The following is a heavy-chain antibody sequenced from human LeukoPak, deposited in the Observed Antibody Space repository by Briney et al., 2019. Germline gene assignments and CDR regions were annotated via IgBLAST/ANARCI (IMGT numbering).Heavy chain of an antibody. V-gene: IGHV1-69*13. CDR1: GGTFSSYA. CDR3: ATARIAAAGPSGYYFDY. CDR2: IIPIFGTA. Sequence: SVKVSCKASGGTFSSYAISWVRQAPGQGLEWMGGIIPIFGTANYAQKFQGRVTITADESTSTAYMELSSLRSEDTAVYYCATARIAAAGPSGYYFDYWGQGTLVTVSS. J-gene: IGHJ4*02. D-gene: IGHD6-13*01.